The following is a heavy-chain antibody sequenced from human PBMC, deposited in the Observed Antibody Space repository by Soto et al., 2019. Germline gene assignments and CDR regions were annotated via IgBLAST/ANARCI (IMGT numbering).Heavy chain of an antibody. D-gene: IGHD2-2*01. V-gene: IGHV4-31*03. J-gene: IGHJ6*02. CDR2: IYYSGST. CDR1: GGSISSGGYY. Sequence: SETLSLTCTVSGGSISSGGYYWSWLRQHPGKGLEWIGYIYYSGSTYYNPSLKSRVTVSVDTSKNQFSLKLSSVTAADTAVYYCARDYYCSSTSCYGAPYGMDVWGQGTTVTVSS. CDR3: ARDYYCSSTSCYGAPYGMDV.